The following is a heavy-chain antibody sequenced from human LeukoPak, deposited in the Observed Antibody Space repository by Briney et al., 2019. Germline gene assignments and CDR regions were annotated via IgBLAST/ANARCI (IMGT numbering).Heavy chain of an antibody. D-gene: IGHD6-13*01. CDR1: GFTVSSNY. CDR3: ASGSAGYRGAFDI. V-gene: IGHV3-66*01. Sequence: GGSLRLSCAASGFTVSSNYMSWVRQAPGKGLEWVSVIYSGGSTYYADSVKGRFTISRDNSKNTLYLQMNSLRAEDTAVYYCASGSAGYRGAFDIWGQGTMVTVSS. CDR2: IYSGGST. J-gene: IGHJ3*02.